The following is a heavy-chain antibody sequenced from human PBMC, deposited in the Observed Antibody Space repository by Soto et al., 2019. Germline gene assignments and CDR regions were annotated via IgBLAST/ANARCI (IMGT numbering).Heavy chain of an antibody. D-gene: IGHD1-26*01. J-gene: IGHJ4*02. CDR2: ISYDGSNK. Sequence: QVQLVESGGGVVQPGRSLRLSCAASGFTFSSYGMHWVRQAPGKGLEWVAVISYDGSNKYYADSVKGRFTISRDNSKNPLYLQMNSLRAEDTAVYYCAKDLSGADDYWGQGTLVTVSS. V-gene: IGHV3-30*18. CDR3: AKDLSGADDY. CDR1: GFTFSSYG.